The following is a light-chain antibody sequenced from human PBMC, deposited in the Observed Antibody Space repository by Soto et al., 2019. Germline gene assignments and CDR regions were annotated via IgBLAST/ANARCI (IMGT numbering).Light chain of an antibody. CDR3: QQYNSYSRT. J-gene: IGKJ1*01. CDR2: DAS. V-gene: IGKV1-5*01. Sequence: DIQITQSPSAMSASVGDRVTITCRASQDINRWLAWYQQKPGKAPKLLIYDASSLESGVPSRFSGSGSGTEFTLTISSLQPDDFATYYCQQYNSYSRTFGRGTKVDIK. CDR1: QDINRW.